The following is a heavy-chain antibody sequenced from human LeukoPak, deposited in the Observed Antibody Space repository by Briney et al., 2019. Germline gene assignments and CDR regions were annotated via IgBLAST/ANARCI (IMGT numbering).Heavy chain of an antibody. CDR3: ACGTSFGYFDL. D-gene: IGHD1-26*01. CDR2: ISDSGGST. V-gene: IGHV3-23*01. CDR1: GFTFNNYA. Sequence: PGESLRLSCAASGFTFNNYAMGWVRQAPGEGLEWVSDISDSGGSTYNADSVRGRFTISRDNSKNTLYLQMNSLRAEDTAVYYCACGTSFGYFDLWGRGTLVIVSS. J-gene: IGHJ2*01.